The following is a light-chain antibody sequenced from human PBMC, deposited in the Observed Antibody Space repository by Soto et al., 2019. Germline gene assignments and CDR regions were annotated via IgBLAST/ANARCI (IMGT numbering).Light chain of an antibody. CDR1: QSISSW. Sequence: DIQMTQSPSTLSASVGDRVTITCRASQSISSWLAWYQQKPGKAPNLLIYDASNLEAGVPSRFRGSGSGTDFTFTISRLQPEDIATYDCQQYENLPTFGQGTRLEIK. CDR2: DAS. CDR3: QQYENLPT. J-gene: IGKJ5*01. V-gene: IGKV1-33*01.